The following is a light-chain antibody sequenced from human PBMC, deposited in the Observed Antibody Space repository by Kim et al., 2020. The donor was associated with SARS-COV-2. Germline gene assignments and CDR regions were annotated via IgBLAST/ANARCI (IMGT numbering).Light chain of an antibody. Sequence: QMTQSPSSLSASVGDRVTITCRSSQSIRSYLNWYQQKPVKAPKALIYAASILHSGVPSRFSGSGSGTDFTLTISSLQPEDGATYYCQQTFSIPYTFGQGTKLEI. V-gene: IGKV1-39*01. CDR1: QSIRSY. J-gene: IGKJ2*01. CDR3: QQTFSIPYT. CDR2: AAS.